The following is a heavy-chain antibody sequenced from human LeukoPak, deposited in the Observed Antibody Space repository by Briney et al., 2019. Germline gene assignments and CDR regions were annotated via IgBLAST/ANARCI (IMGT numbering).Heavy chain of an antibody. CDR3: ARTGCSGGSWHPNGVVVCGDYMDV. J-gene: IGHJ6*03. D-gene: IGHD2-15*01. V-gene: IGHV1-46*01. Sequence: ASVKVSCKASGYTFTGYYMHWVRQAPGQGLEWMGIINPSGGSTSYAQKFQGRVTMTRDMSTSTVHMELSSLRSEDTAVYYCARTGCSGGSWHPNGVVVCGDYMDVWGKGTTVTVSS. CDR2: INPSGGST. CDR1: GYTFTGYY.